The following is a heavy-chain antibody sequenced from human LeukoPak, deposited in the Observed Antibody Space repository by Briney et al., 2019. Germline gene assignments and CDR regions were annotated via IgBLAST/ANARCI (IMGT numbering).Heavy chain of an antibody. CDR1: GFTFSSYG. D-gene: IGHD3-10*01. CDR2: IRYDGNNK. J-gene: IGHJ6*03. V-gene: IGHV3-30*02. Sequence: PGGSLRLSCVASGFTFSSYGMHWVRQAPGKGLEWVAFIRYDGNNKYYADSVKGRFTISRDNSKNTLYLQMNSLRAEDTAVYYCAWWAYGSGSYTYYYYVDVWGKGTMVTISS. CDR3: AWWAYGSGSYTYYYYVDV.